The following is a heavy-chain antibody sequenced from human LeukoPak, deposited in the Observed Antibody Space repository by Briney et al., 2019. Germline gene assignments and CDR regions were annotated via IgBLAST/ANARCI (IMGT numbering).Heavy chain of an antibody. V-gene: IGHV4-59*01. D-gene: IGHD2-21*01. CDR2: IYYSGST. Sequence: SETLSLTCTVSGGSINSYFWSWIRQPPGKGLEWIGYIYYSGSTNYNPSLKSRVTISVDTPKNQFSLKLSSVTAAATSVYYCGRGCSGECYSGSEHDAFHIWGQRKMFSVSS. CDR3: GRGCSGECYSGSEHDAFHI. CDR1: GGSINSYF. J-gene: IGHJ3*02.